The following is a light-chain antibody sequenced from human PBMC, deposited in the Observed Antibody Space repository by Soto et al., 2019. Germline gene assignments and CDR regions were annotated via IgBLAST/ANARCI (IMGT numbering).Light chain of an antibody. V-gene: IGKV3-11*01. J-gene: IGKJ3*01. CDR2: DAS. Sequence: EIVLTQSPATLSLSPGERATLSCRASQSVSSYLAWYQQKPGQAPRLLIYDASNRATGIPARFSGSGSGTDFTLTISSLEPEYFAVYYCQQRFTFGPGTKVDIK. CDR3: QQRFT. CDR1: QSVSSY.